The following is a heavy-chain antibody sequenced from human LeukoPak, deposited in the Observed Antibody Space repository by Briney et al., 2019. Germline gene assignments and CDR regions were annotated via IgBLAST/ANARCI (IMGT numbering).Heavy chain of an antibody. CDR3: ARVQVITIFGVVIMSSFDY. Sequence: GGSLRLSCAASGFTFSSYWMSWVRQAPGKGLEWVANIKQDGSEKYYVDSVKGRFTISRDNAKNSLYLQMNSLRAEDTAVYYCARVQVITIFGVVIMSSFDYWGQGTLVTVSS. CDR1: GFTFSSYW. J-gene: IGHJ4*02. V-gene: IGHV3-7*01. CDR2: IKQDGSEK. D-gene: IGHD3-3*01.